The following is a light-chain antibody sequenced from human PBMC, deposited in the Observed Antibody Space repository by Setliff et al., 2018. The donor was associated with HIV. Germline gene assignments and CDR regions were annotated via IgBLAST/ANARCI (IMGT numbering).Light chain of an antibody. J-gene: IGLJ3*02. CDR1: SSDIGAYDY. CDR3: SSYTTTNTLV. CDR2: EVS. Sequence: QSALAQPASVSGSPGQSITISCTGTSSDIGAYDYVSWYRQHPGTAPKLLIYEVSNRPSGVSNRFSGSKSGNTASLTISGLQAEDEADYYCSSYTTTNTLVFGGGTKVT. V-gene: IGLV2-14*01.